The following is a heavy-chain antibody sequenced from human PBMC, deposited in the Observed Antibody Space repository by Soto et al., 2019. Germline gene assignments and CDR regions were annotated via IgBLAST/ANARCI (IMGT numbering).Heavy chain of an antibody. D-gene: IGHD3-10*01. J-gene: IGHJ4*02. CDR2: ISAYNGNT. CDR1: GYTFTSYG. Sequence: ASVKVSCKASGYTFTSYGISWVRQAPGQGLEWMGWISAYNGNTNYAQKLQGRVTMTTDTSTSTAYMELRSLRSDDTAVYYCASSYGSGSYTKRGVAFDYWGQGPLVTVSS. V-gene: IGHV1-18*01. CDR3: ASSYGSGSYTKRGVAFDY.